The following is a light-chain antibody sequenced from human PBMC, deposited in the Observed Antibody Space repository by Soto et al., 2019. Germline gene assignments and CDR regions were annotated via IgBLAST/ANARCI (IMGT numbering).Light chain of an antibody. J-gene: IGKJ4*01. CDR2: GAF. CDR1: QSVAFH. CDR3: QQYKKWPPLT. Sequence: EIVMTQSPATLSVSPGETATLSCRASQSVAFHLAWYQQKPGQGPRLLIYGAFTRATGIPARFSGSGSGTELTLTISSLQSEDVAVYYCQQYKKWPPLTFGGGTKVEIK. V-gene: IGKV3-15*01.